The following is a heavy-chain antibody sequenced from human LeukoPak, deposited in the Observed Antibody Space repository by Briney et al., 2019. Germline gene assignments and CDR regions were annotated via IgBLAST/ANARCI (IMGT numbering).Heavy chain of an antibody. J-gene: IGHJ6*02. V-gene: IGHV7-4-1*02. CDR1: GYTFTSYA. Sequence: ASVKVSCKASGYTFTSYAMNWVRQAPGQGLERKGWINTNTGNPTYAQGFTGRFVFSLDTSVSTAYLQISSLKAEDTAVYYCARGGLSYYDRAFDGMDVWGQGTTVTVSS. CDR2: INTNTGNP. CDR3: ARGGLSYYDRAFDGMDV. D-gene: IGHD3-22*01.